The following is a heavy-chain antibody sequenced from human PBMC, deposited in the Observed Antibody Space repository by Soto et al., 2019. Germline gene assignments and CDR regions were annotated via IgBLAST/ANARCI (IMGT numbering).Heavy chain of an antibody. D-gene: IGHD3-10*01. CDR1: GYSFNSYY. CDR2: INPSGAST. Sequence: QVQLVQSGAEVKKPGASVKVACKASGYSFNSYYMHWVRQAPGQGPEWMGVINPSGASTSYAQKLQGRVAMTGDTYTSTVYMELSSLRSEDTALYYCASDYNAYQRQHVFDIWGQGTLFTVSS. CDR3: ASDYNAYQRQHVFDI. J-gene: IGHJ3*02. V-gene: IGHV1-46*02.